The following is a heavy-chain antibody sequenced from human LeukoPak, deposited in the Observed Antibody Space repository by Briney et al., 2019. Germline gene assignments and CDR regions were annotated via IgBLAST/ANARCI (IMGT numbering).Heavy chain of an antibody. Sequence: ASVKVSCKASGGTFSSYAVSWVRQAPGQGLEWMGGIIPIFGTANYAQKFQGRVTITTDESTSTAYMELSSLRSEGTAVYYCARAIVVVPKNYAFDIWGQGTMVTVSS. CDR3: ARAIVVVPKNYAFDI. CDR1: GGTFSSYA. CDR2: IIPIFGTA. D-gene: IGHD3-22*01. V-gene: IGHV1-69*05. J-gene: IGHJ3*02.